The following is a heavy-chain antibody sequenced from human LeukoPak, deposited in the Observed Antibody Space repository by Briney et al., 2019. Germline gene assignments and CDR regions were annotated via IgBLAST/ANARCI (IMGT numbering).Heavy chain of an antibody. CDR1: VYSFTDYY. D-gene: IGHD5-18*01. CDR2: INPNSGVT. V-gene: IGHV1-2*02. CDR3: ARIQRGYSRDAGDY. J-gene: IGHJ4*02. Sequence: GASVKVSCKASVYSFTDYYVHWVRQAPGQGLEWMGWINPNSGVTTYGQKFQGRVTMTRDTSISTVYMEVSGLRYDDTAVYYCARIQRGYSRDAGDYWGQGTLVTVSS.